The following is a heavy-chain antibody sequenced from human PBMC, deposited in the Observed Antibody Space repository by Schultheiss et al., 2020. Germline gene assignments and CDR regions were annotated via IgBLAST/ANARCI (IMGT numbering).Heavy chain of an antibody. CDR2: IYYSGST. V-gene: IGHV4-30-4*01. D-gene: IGHD6-6*01. CDR1: GGSIRSGDYY. CDR3: ARKGRKGSSSSGRYFDL. Sequence: SQTLSLTCTVSGGSIRSGDYYWSWIRQPPGKGLEWIGYIYYSGSTYYNPSLKSRVTISVDTSKNQFSLKLSSVTAADTAVYYCARKGRKGSSSSGRYFDLWGRGTLVTVSS. J-gene: IGHJ2*01.